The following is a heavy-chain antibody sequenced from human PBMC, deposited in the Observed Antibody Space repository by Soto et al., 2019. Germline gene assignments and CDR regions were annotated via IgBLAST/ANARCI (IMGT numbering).Heavy chain of an antibody. CDR2: ISYDGSNK. V-gene: IGHV3-30-3*01. J-gene: IGHJ4*02. Sequence: GGSLRLSCAASGFTFSSYAMHWVRQAPGKGLEWVAVISYDGSNKYYADSVKGRFTISRDNSKNTLYLQMNSLRAEDTAVYYCARDTLKEPSYFDYWGQGTLVTVSS. CDR1: GFTFSSYA. CDR3: ARDTLKEPSYFDY.